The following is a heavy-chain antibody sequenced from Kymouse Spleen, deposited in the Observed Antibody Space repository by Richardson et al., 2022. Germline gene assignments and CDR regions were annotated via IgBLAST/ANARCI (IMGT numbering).Heavy chain of an antibody. J-gene: IGHJ4*02. D-gene: IGHD3-10*01. Sequence: QLQLQESGPGLVKPSETLSLTCTVSGGSISSSSYYWGWIRQPPGKGLEWIGSIYYSGSTYYNPSLKSRVTISVDTSKNQFSLKLSSVTAADTAVYYCARRAMVRGASFDYWGQGTLVTVSS. V-gene: IGHV4-39*01. CDR3: ARRAMVRGASFDY. CDR2: IYYSGST. CDR1: GGSISSSSYY.